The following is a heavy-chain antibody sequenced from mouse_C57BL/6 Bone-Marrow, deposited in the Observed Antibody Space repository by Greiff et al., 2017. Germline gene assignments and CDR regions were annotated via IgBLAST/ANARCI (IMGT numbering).Heavy chain of an antibody. CDR3: ARGGGWFAY. CDR2: IYPSDSET. CDR1: GYTFPSYW. V-gene: IGHV1-61*01. J-gene: IGHJ3*01. Sequence: QVQLQQPGAELVRPGSSVKLSCKASGYTFPSYWMDWVKQRPGQGLEWIGNIYPSDSETHYNQTFKDKATLTVDKSSSTAYMLLSSLTSDDSAVYYCARGGGWFAYWGQGTLVTVSA.